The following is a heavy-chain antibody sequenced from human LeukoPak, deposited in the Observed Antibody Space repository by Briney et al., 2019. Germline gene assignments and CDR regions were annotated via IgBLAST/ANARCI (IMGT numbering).Heavy chain of an antibody. Sequence: GGSLRLSCAASGFTFSNYAMHWVRQAPGKGPEWVSIISHDGNNKYYADSVKGRFTMYRDNSKRTLYLQMDSLRPENTAIYYSVRDRGRRLYHYCDYWGQGTLVTVSS. CDR1: GFTFSNYA. J-gene: IGHJ4*02. CDR3: VRDRGRRLYHYCDY. D-gene: IGHD5/OR15-5a*01. V-gene: IGHV3-30*04. CDR2: ISHDGNNK.